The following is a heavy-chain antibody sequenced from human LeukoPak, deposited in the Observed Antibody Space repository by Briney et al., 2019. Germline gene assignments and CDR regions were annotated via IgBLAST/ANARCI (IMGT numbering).Heavy chain of an antibody. CDR2: ISGSGGST. CDR3: AREGGVVGATCFDY. V-gene: IGHV3-23*01. CDR1: GFTFSSYA. Sequence: GGSLRLSCAASGFTFSSYAMSWVRQAPGKGLEWVSAISGSGGSTYYADSVKGRLTISRDNAKNSLYLQMNSLRVEDTAVYYCAREGGVVGATCFDYWGQGTLVTVSS. J-gene: IGHJ4*02. D-gene: IGHD1-26*01.